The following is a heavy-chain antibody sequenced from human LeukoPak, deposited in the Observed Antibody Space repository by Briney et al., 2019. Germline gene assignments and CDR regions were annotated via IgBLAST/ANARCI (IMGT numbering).Heavy chain of an antibody. CDR1: GGSFSGYY. CDR3: ARDRGGYDILTGYNYYYYYMDV. J-gene: IGHJ6*03. V-gene: IGHV4-59*01. Sequence: PSETLSLTCAVYGGSFSGYYWSWIRQPPGKGLEWIGYIYYSGSTNYNPSLKSRVTISVDTSKNQFSLKLSSVTAADTAVYYCARDRGGYDILTGYNYYYYYMDVWGKGTTVTVSS. CDR2: IYYSGST. D-gene: IGHD3-9*01.